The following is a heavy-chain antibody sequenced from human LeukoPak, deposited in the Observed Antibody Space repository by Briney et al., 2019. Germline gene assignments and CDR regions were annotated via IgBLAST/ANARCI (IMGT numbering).Heavy chain of an antibody. CDR2: IYYSGST. CDR3: ARENPSGVATIDY. D-gene: IGHD5-12*01. V-gene: IGHV4-30-4*07. CDR1: GGSISSGGYS. J-gene: IGHJ4*02. Sequence: SETLSLTCAVSGGSISSGGYSWSWIRQPPGKGLEWIVYIYYSGSTYYNPSLKSRVTISVDTSKNQFSLKLSSVTAADTAVYYCARENPSGVATIDYWGQGTLVTVSS.